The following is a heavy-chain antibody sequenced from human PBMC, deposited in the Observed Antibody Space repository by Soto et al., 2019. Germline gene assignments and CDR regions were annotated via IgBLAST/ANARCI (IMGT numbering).Heavy chain of an antibody. V-gene: IGHV4-34*01. J-gene: IGHJ4*02. CDR2: INHRGST. CDR1: GGSFSRFY. Sequence: SQPLSLTCGFSGGSFSRFYWSLIRQPPGMGLEWIGEINHRGSTSYNSSLKGRVTISIDTSKRQFSLKLNSVTSADTAVYYCASRAKHDYDSSGPDFDSWGQGIQVTVSS. D-gene: IGHD3-22*01. CDR3: ASRAKHDYDSSGPDFDS.